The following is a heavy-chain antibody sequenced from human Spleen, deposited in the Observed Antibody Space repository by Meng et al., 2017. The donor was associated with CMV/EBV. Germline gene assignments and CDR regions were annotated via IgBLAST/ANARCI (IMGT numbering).Heavy chain of an antibody. D-gene: IGHD5-18*01. CDR2: IIPILGTA. Sequence: SVKVSCKASGGTFSSYAISWVRQAPGHGLEWMGGIIPILGTANYAQRFQGRVTNTTDESTSTAYMELSSLRSEDTAVYYCARDTVVDTPMVGGMDVWGQGTTVTVSS. V-gene: IGHV1-69*05. CDR3: ARDTVVDTPMVGGMDV. J-gene: IGHJ6*02. CDR1: GGTFSSYA.